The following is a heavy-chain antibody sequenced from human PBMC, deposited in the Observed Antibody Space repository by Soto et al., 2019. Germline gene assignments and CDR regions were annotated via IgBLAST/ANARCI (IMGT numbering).Heavy chain of an antibody. CDR1: GFTFSSYA. V-gene: IGHV3-30-3*01. CDR2: ISYDGSNK. D-gene: IGHD3-10*01. J-gene: IGHJ4*02. Sequence: QVQLVESGGGVVQPGRSLRLSCAASGFTFSSYAMHWVRQAPGKGLEWVAVISYDGSNKYYADSVKGRFTTSRDNSKNTLYLQMNSLRAEDTAVYYCARGSGSADSWGQGTLVTVSS. CDR3: ARGSGSADS.